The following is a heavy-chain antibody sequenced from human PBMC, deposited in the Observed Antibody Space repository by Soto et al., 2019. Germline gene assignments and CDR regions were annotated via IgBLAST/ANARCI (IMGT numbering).Heavy chain of an antibody. CDR2: IRSKAYGGTT. CDR3: TRDLCSSTSCLNWFDP. V-gene: IGHV3-49*03. D-gene: IGHD2-2*01. J-gene: IGHJ5*02. CDR1: GFTFGYYA. Sequence: PGGSLRLSCTASGFTFGYYAMSWFRQAPGKGLEWVGFIRSKAYGGTTEYAASVKGRFTISRDDSKSIAYLQMNSLKTEDTAVYYCTRDLCSSTSCLNWFDPWGQGTLVTVSS.